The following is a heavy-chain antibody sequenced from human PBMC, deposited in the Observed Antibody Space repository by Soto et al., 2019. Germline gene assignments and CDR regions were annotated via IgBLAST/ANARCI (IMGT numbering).Heavy chain of an antibody. J-gene: IGHJ3*02. D-gene: IGHD2-2*01. CDR1: GFTFSTHA. CDR2: ISGSGVST. Sequence: EVQLLESGGGSVQPGGSLRLSCAASGFTFSTHAMSWVRQAPGKGLEWVSGISGSGVSTYYADSVKGRFTISRDNYKTPLYLQMNSLRAEDTAVYYCATVGTYTRPFDIWGQGTMVTVSS. CDR3: ATVGTYTRPFDI. V-gene: IGHV3-23*01.